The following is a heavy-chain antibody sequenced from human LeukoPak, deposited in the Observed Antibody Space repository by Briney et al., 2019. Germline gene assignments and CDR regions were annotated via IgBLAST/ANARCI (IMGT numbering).Heavy chain of an antibody. CDR2: IYTSGST. J-gene: IGHJ4*02. CDR1: GGSISSYY. CDR3: ARDSTGGSGSYYTYFDY. Sequence: SETLSLTCTVSGGSISSYYWSWIRQPAGKGLEWIGRIYTSGSTNYNPSLKSRVTMSVDTSKNQFSLKLSSVTAADTAVYYCARDSTGGSGSYYTYFDYWGREPWSPSPQ. D-gene: IGHD3-10*01. V-gene: IGHV4-4*07.